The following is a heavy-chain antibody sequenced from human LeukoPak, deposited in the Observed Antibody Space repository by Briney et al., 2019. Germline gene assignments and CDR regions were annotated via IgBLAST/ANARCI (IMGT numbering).Heavy chain of an antibody. Sequence: SETLSLTCTVSGGSISSYYWSWIRQPPGKVLEWIGYIYYSGSTNYNPSLKSRVAISLDTSGNQFSLKLSSVTAADTAVYYCASGYCGGACQLGGVDMWGQGTMVTVSS. CDR3: ASGYCGGACQLGGVDM. J-gene: IGHJ3*02. CDR1: GGSISSYY. CDR2: IYYSGST. D-gene: IGHD2-21*02. V-gene: IGHV4-59*01.